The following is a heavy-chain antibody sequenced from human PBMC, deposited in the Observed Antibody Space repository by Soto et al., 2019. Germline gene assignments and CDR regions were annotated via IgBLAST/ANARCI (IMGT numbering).Heavy chain of an antibody. Sequence: QVQLVESGGGVVQPGKSLRLSCAASGFTFSTYGMHCVRQAPGKGLEWVAVIWYDGSNKYHGDSLKGRFTISRDNTKTTLYLQINNLTAEDTAVSYCVRDGALGDTAVVDSWGQGTLVTVSS. V-gene: IGHV3-33*01. CDR1: GFTFSTYG. CDR2: IWYDGSNK. J-gene: IGHJ4*02. CDR3: VRDGALGDTAVVDS. D-gene: IGHD5-18*01.